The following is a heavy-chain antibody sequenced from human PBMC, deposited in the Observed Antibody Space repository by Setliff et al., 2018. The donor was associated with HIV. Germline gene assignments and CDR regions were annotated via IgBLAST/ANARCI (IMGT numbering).Heavy chain of an antibody. D-gene: IGHD6-19*01. Sequence: SETLSLTCTVSGSLINSDYWGWIRQPPGKGLEWIGSIYHSATTYYNPSLWGRVTISIDTSKNQFSLKVNSVTATDTAVYYCASHSGGWNYYLDYWGQGTLVTVSS. CDR1: GSLINSDY. CDR2: IYHSATT. V-gene: IGHV4-38-2*02. J-gene: IGHJ4*02. CDR3: ASHSGGWNYYLDY.